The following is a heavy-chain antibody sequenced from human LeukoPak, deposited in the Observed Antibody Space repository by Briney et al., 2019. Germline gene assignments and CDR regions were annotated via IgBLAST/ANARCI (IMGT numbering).Heavy chain of an antibody. D-gene: IGHD6-13*01. CDR1: GYTFTGYY. CDR3: AREGYSSSWYVALPMDLSGMDV. CDR2: INPNSGGT. V-gene: IGHV1-2*02. J-gene: IGHJ6*02. Sequence: WASVKVSCKASGYTFTGYYMHWVRQAPGQGLEWMGWINPNSGGTNYAQKFQGRVTMTRDTSISTAYMELSRLRSDDTAVYYCAREGYSSSWYVALPMDLSGMDVWGQGTTVTVSS.